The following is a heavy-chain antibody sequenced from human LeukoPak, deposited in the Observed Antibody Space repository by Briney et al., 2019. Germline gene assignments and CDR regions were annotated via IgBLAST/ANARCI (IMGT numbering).Heavy chain of an antibody. CDR1: GGSISSSSYY. D-gene: IGHD4-17*01. V-gene: IGHV4-39*01. CDR2: IYYSGST. Sequence: PSETLSLTCTVSGGSISSSSYYWGWIRQPPGKGLEWIGSIYYSGSTYYNPSLKSRVTISVDTSKNQFSLKLSSVTAADTAVYYCARHSGDYALDYWGQGTLVTVSS. J-gene: IGHJ4*02. CDR3: ARHSGDYALDY.